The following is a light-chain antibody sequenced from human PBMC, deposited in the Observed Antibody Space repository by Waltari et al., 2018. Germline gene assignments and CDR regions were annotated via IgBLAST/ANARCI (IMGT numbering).Light chain of an antibody. CDR2: AAS. J-gene: IGKJ1*01. V-gene: IGKV1-6*01. Sequence: AIQMTQSPSSLSASVGDRVTITGRASQGIRNDLGWYQQKPGKAPKLLSYAASSLQGGVPSRFSDSGSDKEFTLTISSLQPEDFATYYCLQEYNYPRTFGQGTKVEIK. CDR3: LQEYNYPRT. CDR1: QGIRND.